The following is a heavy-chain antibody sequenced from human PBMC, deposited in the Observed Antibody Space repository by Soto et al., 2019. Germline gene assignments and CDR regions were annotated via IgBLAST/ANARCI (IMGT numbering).Heavy chain of an antibody. J-gene: IGHJ6*02. Sequence: QVQLVQSGTEVKEPGASVSLSCKASGYTFTTYYIHWVRQAPGQGLEWMGMINPSGGSTTYAQNFQGRGTMTRDTSTSPVYIDLNSLRSDDTTVYYCAGATSAGNGRRVDVWGQGTTVTVSS. V-gene: IGHV1-46*01. CDR3: AGATSAGNGRRVDV. CDR1: GYTFTTYY. D-gene: IGHD6-13*01. CDR2: INPSGGST.